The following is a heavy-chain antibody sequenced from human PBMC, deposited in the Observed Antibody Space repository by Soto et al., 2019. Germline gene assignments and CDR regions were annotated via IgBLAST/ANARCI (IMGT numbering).Heavy chain of an antibody. Sequence: ASVKVSCKASGYTFTSYSIHWVRQAPGQRLEWMGWINAGNGNTKYSQKFQGRITITRDTSASTAYMDLSSLRYEGTAVYFCAREHDSWSLYAFDMWGQGTMVTVSS. CDR2: INAGNGNT. J-gene: IGHJ3*02. CDR1: GYTFTSYS. D-gene: IGHD3-3*01. CDR3: AREHDSWSLYAFDM. V-gene: IGHV1-3*01.